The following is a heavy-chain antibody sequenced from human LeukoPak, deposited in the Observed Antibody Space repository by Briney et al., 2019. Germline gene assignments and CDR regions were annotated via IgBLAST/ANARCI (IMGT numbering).Heavy chain of an antibody. V-gene: IGHV1-2*02. D-gene: IGHD2-15*01. CDR2: INPNSGDT. J-gene: IGHJ4*02. CDR1: GYTFTGYY. CDR3: ARDQYCSGGNCYPYFYY. Sequence: ASVKVSCKASGYTFTGYYIYWVRQAPGRGLEWMGSINPNSGDTNYAQKFQGRVTMTRDTSISTTYMELSRLKSDDTALYYCARDQYCSGGNCYPYFYYWGQGTLVTVSS.